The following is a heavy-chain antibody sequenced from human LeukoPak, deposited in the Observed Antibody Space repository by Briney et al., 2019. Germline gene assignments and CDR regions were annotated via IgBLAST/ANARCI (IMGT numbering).Heavy chain of an antibody. J-gene: IGHJ5*02. V-gene: IGHV3-7*01. CDR2: MNRDGSLR. CDR1: GFVFSDYW. D-gene: IGHD2-2*01. CDR3: ARDRGGRYCSSTSCSNWFDP. Sequence: GGSLRLSCAASGFVFSDYWMVWVRQAPGKGLEWVANMNRDGSLRYYVDSVKGRFTISRDNAKNSLYLQMNSLRAEDTAVYYCARDRGGRYCSSTSCSNWFDPWGQGTLVTVSS.